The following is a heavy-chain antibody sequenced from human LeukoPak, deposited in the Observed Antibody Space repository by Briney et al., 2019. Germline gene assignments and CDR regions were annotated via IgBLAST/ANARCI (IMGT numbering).Heavy chain of an antibody. CDR1: GYRFTSYG. J-gene: IGHJ4*02. CDR2: MSTYNGNT. CDR3: ARAGPDDSRGYSRL. V-gene: IGHV1-18*01. D-gene: IGHD3-22*01. Sequence: ASVKVSCKASGYRFTSYGISWVRQAPGQGLEWMGWMSTYNGNTKYEQTLQGRVTMTTDTSTSTGSMELRSLRSDDTAVYYCARAGPDDSRGYSRLWGQGTLVTVSS.